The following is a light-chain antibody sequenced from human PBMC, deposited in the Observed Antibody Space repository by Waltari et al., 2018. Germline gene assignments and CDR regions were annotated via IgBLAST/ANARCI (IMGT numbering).Light chain of an antibody. J-gene: IGLJ3*02. CDR3: QSYDSSLSHWV. Sequence: QSVLTQTPSVSGAPGQRVIISCTGSSSNIGPGYDVHWYQQLPGTAPKLLISGNNNLPVGVPDRFVGSNSGTSASRAITGLQAEDEADYYCQSYDSSLSHWVFGGGTKLTVL. V-gene: IGLV1-40*01. CDR1: SSNIGPGYD. CDR2: GNN.